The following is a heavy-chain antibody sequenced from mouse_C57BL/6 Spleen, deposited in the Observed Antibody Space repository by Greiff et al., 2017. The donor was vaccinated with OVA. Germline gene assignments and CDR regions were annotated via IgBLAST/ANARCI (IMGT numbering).Heavy chain of an antibody. CDR1: GFSLTSYG. Sequence: QVQLKESGPGLVAPSQSLSITCPVSGFSLTSYGVDWVRQSPGKGLEWLGVIWGVGSTNYNSALKSRLSISMDNSKRQVFLKMNSLQTDDTAMYYCAHRGPYYDLAYWGQGTLVTVSA. V-gene: IGHV2-6*01. CDR3: AHRGPYYDLAY. CDR2: IWGVGST. J-gene: IGHJ3*01. D-gene: IGHD2-4*01.